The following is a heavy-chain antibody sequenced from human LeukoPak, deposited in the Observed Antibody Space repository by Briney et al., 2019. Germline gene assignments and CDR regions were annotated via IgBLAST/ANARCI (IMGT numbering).Heavy chain of an antibody. D-gene: IGHD3-16*01. V-gene: IGHV3-74*01. J-gene: IGHJ3*01. Sequence: GGSLRLSCAASDFSFSSNWMHWVRQAPGKGLVWVSRINSDGTTTHYADSVRGRFTISRDNAKNTLYLQMNSLRDDDTGVYYCARLGSIWGQGTMVTVSS. CDR1: DFSFSSNW. CDR2: INSDGTTT. CDR3: ARLGSI.